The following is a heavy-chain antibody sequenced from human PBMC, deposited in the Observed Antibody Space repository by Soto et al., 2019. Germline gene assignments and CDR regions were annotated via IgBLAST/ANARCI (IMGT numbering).Heavy chain of an antibody. CDR2: IYYSGST. D-gene: IGHD6-6*01. J-gene: IGHJ5*02. CDR1: GGSISSSSYY. Sequence: SETLSLTCTVSGGSISSSSYYWGWIRQPPGKGLEWIGCIYYSGSTYYNPSLKSRVTISVDTSKNQFSLKLSSVTAADTAVYYCARQKIGASSSAEFDPWGQGTLVTVSS. CDR3: ARQKIGASSSAEFDP. V-gene: IGHV4-39*01.